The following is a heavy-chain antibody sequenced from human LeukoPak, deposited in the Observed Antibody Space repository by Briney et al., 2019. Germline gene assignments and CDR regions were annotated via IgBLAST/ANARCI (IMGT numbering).Heavy chain of an antibody. J-gene: IGHJ4*02. Sequence: GASVKVSCKASGYTFTGYYMHWVRQAPGQGLEWMGRIIPIFGTANYAQKFQGRVTITTDESTSTAYMELSSLRSEDTAVYYCARHGREGSFEMRDSWGQGTLVTVS. D-gene: IGHD3-10*01. V-gene: IGHV1-69*05. CDR3: ARHGREGSFEMRDS. CDR2: IIPIFGTA. CDR1: GYTFTGYY.